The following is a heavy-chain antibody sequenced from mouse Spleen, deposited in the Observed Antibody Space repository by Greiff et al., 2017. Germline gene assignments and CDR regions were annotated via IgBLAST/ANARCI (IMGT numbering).Heavy chain of an antibody. CDR1: GYTFTSYW. V-gene: IGHV1-55*01. CDR3: AREDFGNWGPWFAY. CDR2: IYPGSGST. J-gene: IGHJ3*01. Sequence: QVQLQQPGAELVKPGASVKMSCKASGYTFTSYWITWVKQRPGQGLEWIGDIYPGSGSTNYNEKFKSKATLTVDTSSSTAYMQLSSLTSEDSAVYYCAREDFGNWGPWFAYWGQGTLVTVSA. D-gene: IGHD4-1*01.